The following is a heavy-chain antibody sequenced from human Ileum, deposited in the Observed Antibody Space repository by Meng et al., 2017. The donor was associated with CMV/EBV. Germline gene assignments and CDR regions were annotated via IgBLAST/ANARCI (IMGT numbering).Heavy chain of an antibody. J-gene: IGHJ6*02. CDR3: ARLQVVDFHYYGMDA. V-gene: IGHV5-51*01. CDR1: GYDLANYW. CDR2: IYPGDSDT. D-gene: IGHD3/OR15-3a*01. Sequence: GESLKISCQASGYDLANYWIGWVRQMPGKGLEWMGVIYPGDSDTRYNPSFQGLVTISADKSISTAYLQWSSLKASDTAMYYCARLQVVDFHYYGMDAWGQGTTVTVSS.